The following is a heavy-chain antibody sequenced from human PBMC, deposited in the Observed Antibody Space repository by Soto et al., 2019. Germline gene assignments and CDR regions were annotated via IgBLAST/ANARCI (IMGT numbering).Heavy chain of an antibody. CDR1: GLTFSNYA. V-gene: IGHV3-23*01. J-gene: IGHJ4*02. D-gene: IGHD1-7*01. CDR3: AKNQERELPRVIDF. CDR2: MSGSSSTT. Sequence: PGGSLRLSCATSGLTFSNYAMSWVRQAPGGGLEWVSSMSGSSSTTYYADSVRGRFTIFRDRSKNTLYLQMSSLRAEDTALYYCAKNQERELPRVIDFWGQGTLVTVSS.